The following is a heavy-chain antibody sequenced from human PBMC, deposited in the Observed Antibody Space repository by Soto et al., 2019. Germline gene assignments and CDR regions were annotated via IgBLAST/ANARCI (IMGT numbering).Heavy chain of an antibody. CDR1: GFTFSSYA. V-gene: IGHV3-23*01. D-gene: IGHD3-16*01. Sequence: EVQLLESGGGLVQPGGSLRLSCAASGFTFSSYAMSWVRQAPGKGLEWVSALSGSGGSTYYADSVKGRFTISRDNSKNTLYLQMNSLRAEDTAVYYCAKRGWGIGVEDYWGQGTLVTVSS. CDR3: AKRGWGIGVEDY. CDR2: LSGSGGST. J-gene: IGHJ4*02.